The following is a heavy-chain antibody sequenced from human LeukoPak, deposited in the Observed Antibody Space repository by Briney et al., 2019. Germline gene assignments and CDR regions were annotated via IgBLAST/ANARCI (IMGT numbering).Heavy chain of an antibody. Sequence: SETLSLTCTVSGGSISNYYWSWIRQPPGKGLEWVGYVYYSGTTNYNSSLRGRVTISVDTSKNQLSLKLNSVTAADTAVYYCARIVPYNYGYVDYWGQGTLVTVSS. V-gene: IGHV4-59*01. CDR3: ARIVPYNYGYVDY. J-gene: IGHJ4*02. CDR1: GGSISNYY. D-gene: IGHD5-18*01. CDR2: VYYSGTT.